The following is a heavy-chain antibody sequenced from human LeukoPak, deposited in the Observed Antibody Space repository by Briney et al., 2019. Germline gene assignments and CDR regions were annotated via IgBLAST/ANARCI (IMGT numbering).Heavy chain of an antibody. CDR2: IYHSGST. CDR1: GGSISSSNW. J-gene: IGHJ4*02. CDR3: ARGGGEQLPEEYYFDY. D-gene: IGHD2-2*01. Sequence: SETLSLTCAVSGGSISSSNWWSWVRQPPGKGLEWIGEIYHSGSTNYNPSLKSRVTISVDKSKNQFSLKLSSVTAADTAVYYCARGGGEQLPEEYYFDYWGQGTLVTVSS. V-gene: IGHV4-4*02.